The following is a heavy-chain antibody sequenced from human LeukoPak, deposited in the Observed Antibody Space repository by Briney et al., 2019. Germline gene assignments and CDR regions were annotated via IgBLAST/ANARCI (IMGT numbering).Heavy chain of an antibody. CDR2: TRNKANSYTT. Sequence: PGGSLRLSCAASGFTFSDYYMDWVRQAPGKGLEWVGRTRNKANSYTTEYAASVKGRFTISRDDSKNSLYLQMNSLKTEDTAVYYCAREGQDPLNPLPYYYYYYMDVWGKGTTVTISS. V-gene: IGHV3-72*01. CDR3: AREGQDPLNPLPYYYYYYMDV. CDR1: GFTFSDYY. D-gene: IGHD1-26*01. J-gene: IGHJ6*03.